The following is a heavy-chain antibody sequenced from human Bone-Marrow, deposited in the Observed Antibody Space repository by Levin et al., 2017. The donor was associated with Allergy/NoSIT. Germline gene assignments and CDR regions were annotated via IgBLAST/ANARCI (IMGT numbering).Heavy chain of an antibody. CDR3: ARGGTYGYYFDS. J-gene: IGHJ4*02. V-gene: IGHV4-34*01. CDR2: LNHSGNN. CDR1: GESFKPYY. Sequence: SETLSLTCAVSGESFKPYYWSWIRQLPGKQLEWIVELNHSGNNRYNPSLKSRVTLSIDASNNRFSLRLSSVTAADTALYYCARGGTYGYYFDSWGQGTPLIVSS. D-gene: IGHD3-10*01.